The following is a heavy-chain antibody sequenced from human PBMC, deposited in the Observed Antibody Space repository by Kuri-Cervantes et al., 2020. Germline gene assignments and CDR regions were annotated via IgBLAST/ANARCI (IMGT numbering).Heavy chain of an antibody. CDR1: GYAFTGYY. J-gene: IGHJ3*02. D-gene: IGHD2-21*01. CDR2: INLNSGDT. Sequence: ASVKVSCKASGYAFTGYYMHWVRQAPGQGLEWMGWINLNSGDTNYAQNFQGRVSMTRDTSINTAYMELSGLRSDDTAVYYCARAGGADAFDIWGQGTMVTVSS. CDR3: ARAGGADAFDI. V-gene: IGHV1-2*02.